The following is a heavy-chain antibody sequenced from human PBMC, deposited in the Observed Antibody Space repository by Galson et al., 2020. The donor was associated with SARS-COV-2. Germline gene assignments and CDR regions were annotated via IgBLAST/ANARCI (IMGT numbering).Heavy chain of an antibody. V-gene: IGHV3-48*02. J-gene: IGHJ6*02. CDR3: ARDLSSITIFGVGRYGMDV. CDR2: ISSSSSTI. Sequence: GGSLRLSCAASGFTFSNAWMSWVRQAPGKGLEWVSYISSSSSTIYYADSVKGRFTISRDNAKNSLYLQMNSLRDEDTAVYYCARDLSSITIFGVGRYGMDVWGQGTTVTVSS. D-gene: IGHD3-3*01. CDR1: GFTFSNAW.